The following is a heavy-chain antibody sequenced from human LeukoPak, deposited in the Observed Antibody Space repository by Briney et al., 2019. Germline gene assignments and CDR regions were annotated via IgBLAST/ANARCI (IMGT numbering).Heavy chain of an antibody. D-gene: IGHD3-16*01. CDR3: ASVSADYYYYMDV. Sequence: ASVKVSCKASGYTFTSYGISWVRQAPGQGLEWMGWIGAYNGNTNYAQKLQGRVTMTTDTSTSTAYMELRSLRSDDTAVYYCASVSADYYYYMDVWGKGTTVTVSS. CDR1: GYTFTSYG. V-gene: IGHV1-18*01. CDR2: IGAYNGNT. J-gene: IGHJ6*03.